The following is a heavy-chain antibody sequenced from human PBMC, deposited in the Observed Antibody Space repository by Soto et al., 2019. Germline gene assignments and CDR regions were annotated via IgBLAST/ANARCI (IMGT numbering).Heavy chain of an antibody. CDR2: IYHSGST. D-gene: IGHD5-18*01. CDR1: GGSISSSNW. V-gene: IGHV4-4*02. Sequence: SETLSLTCAVSGGSISSSNWRSWVRQPPGKGLEWIGEIYHSGSTNYNPSLKSRVTISVDKSKNQFSLKLSSVTAADTAVYYCASSRITAMGYYFDYWGQGTLVTVSS. CDR3: ASSRITAMGYYFDY. J-gene: IGHJ4*02.